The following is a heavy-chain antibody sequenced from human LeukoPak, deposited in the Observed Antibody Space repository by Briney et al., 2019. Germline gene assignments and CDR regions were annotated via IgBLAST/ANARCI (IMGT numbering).Heavy chain of an antibody. CDR2: ISYDGSNK. D-gene: IGHD2/OR15-2a*01. V-gene: IGHV3-30-3*01. CDR3: ARDRANSWYFDL. Sequence: GGSLRLSCAASGVTFSSYAMHWVRQAPGKGLEWVAVISYDGSNKYYADSVKGRFTISRDNSKNTLYLQMNSLRAEDTAVYYCARDRANSWYFDLWGRGTLVTVSS. J-gene: IGHJ2*01. CDR1: GVTFSSYA.